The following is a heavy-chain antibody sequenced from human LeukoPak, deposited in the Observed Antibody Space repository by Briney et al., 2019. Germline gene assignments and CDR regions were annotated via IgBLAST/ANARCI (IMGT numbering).Heavy chain of an antibody. Sequence: ASVKVSCKASGYTFTSYDINWVRQATGQGLEWMGWMNPNSGNTGYAQKFQGRVTMTRNTSISTAYMELSSLRSEDTAVYYCARVYYDSSGFCFDWYFDLGGRGTLVTVSS. V-gene: IGHV1-8*01. CDR3: ARVYYDSSGFCFDWYFDL. J-gene: IGHJ2*01. D-gene: IGHD3-22*01. CDR2: MNPNSGNT. CDR1: GYTFTSYD.